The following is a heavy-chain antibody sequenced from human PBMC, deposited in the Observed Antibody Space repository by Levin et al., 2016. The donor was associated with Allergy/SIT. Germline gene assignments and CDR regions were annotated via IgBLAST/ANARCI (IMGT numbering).Heavy chain of an antibody. D-gene: IGHD3-10*01. CDR3: AHKRSYYVLGTYYNVFDY. Sequence: WIRQPPGKALEWLALIYWNDAKRYSPSLKSRLTITKDTSKNQVVVTMTNMDPVDTATYYCAHKRSYYVLGTYYNVFDYWGQGALVTVSS. J-gene: IGHJ4*02. CDR2: IYWNDAK. V-gene: IGHV2-5*01.